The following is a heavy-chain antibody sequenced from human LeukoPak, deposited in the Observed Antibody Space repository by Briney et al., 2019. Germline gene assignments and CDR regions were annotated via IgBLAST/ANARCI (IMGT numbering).Heavy chain of an antibody. V-gene: IGHV3-30*18. J-gene: IGHJ6*02. CDR3: AKDVRSSGWYIYYYYGMDV. D-gene: IGHD6-19*01. CDR2: ISYDGSNK. CDR1: GFTFSSYG. Sequence: GSLRLSCAASGFTFSSYGMHWVRQAPGKGLEWVAVISYDGSNKYYADSVKGRFTISRDNSKNTLYLQMNSLRAEDTAVYYCAKDVRSSGWYIYYYYGMDVWGQGTTVTVSS.